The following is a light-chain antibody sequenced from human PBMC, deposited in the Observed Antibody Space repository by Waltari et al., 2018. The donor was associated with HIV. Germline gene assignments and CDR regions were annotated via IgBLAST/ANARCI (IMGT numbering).Light chain of an antibody. Sequence: QAGLSQPPSMSTALRRPATLTCTRHSNHAGYQAAAWVQHRQGHPPKLLSHRNNNRPSGISDRFSAFRSGATAFLTISGLQSEDEADYFCSAWDSSLNGWVFGGGTQLTLL. V-gene: IGLV10-54*04. CDR1: SNHAGYQA. CDR3: SAWDSSLNGWV. CDR2: RNN. J-gene: IGLJ3*02.